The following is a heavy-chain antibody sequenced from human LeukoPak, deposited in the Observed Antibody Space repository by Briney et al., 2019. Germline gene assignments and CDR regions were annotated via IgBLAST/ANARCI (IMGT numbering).Heavy chain of an antibody. CDR1: GFTFSSYG. D-gene: IGHD6-19*01. CDR3: AKDLYSSGWPNWFDP. V-gene: IGHV3-30*02. Sequence: PGGSLRLSCAASGFTFSSYGMHWVRQASGKGLEWVAFIRYDGSNKYYADSVKGRFTISRDNSKNTLYLQMNSLRAEDTAVYYCAKDLYSSGWPNWFDPWGQGTLVTVSS. J-gene: IGHJ5*02. CDR2: IRYDGSNK.